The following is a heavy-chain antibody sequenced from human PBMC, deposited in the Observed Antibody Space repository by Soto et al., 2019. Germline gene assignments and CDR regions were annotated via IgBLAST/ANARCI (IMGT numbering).Heavy chain of an antibody. CDR3: ARVYSSGWFGGNWFDP. CDR1: GGSISSSSYY. CDR2: IYYSGST. D-gene: IGHD6-19*01. V-gene: IGHV4-39*01. Sequence: SETLSLTCTVSGGSISSSSYYWGWIRQPPGKGLEWIGSIYYSGSTYYNPSLKSRVTISVDTSKNQFSLKLSSVTAADTAVYYCARVYSSGWFGGNWFDPWGQGTLVTVSS. J-gene: IGHJ5*02.